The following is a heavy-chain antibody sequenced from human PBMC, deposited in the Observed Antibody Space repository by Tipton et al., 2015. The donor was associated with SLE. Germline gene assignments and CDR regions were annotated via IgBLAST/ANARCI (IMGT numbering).Heavy chain of an antibody. J-gene: IGHJ4*02. Sequence: TLSLTCAVSGGSFSGYYWGWIRQPPGKGLEWIGEINHSGSTNYNPSLKSRVTISVDTSKNQFSLKLSSVTAADTAVYYCARAPLGSVPLDSWGPGTLVTVSS. D-gene: IGHD1-26*01. CDR3: ARAPLGSVPLDS. CDR1: GGSFSGYY. V-gene: IGHV4-34*01. CDR2: INHSGST.